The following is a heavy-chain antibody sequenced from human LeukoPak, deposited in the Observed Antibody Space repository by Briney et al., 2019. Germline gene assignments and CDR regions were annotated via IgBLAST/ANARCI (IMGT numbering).Heavy chain of an antibody. D-gene: IGHD6-19*01. CDR2: ISSSGSTI. V-gene: IGHV3-48*03. CDR3: ARISIAVAVWY. CDR1: GFTFSSYE. J-gene: IGHJ4*02. Sequence: GGSLRLSCAASGFTFSSYEMNWVRQAPGKGLEWVSYISSSGSTIYYADSVKGRFTISRDNAKTSLYLQMNSLRAEDTAVYYCARISIAVAVWYWGQGTLVTVSS.